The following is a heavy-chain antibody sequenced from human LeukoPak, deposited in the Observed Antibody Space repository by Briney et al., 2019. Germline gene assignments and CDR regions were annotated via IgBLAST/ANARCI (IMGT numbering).Heavy chain of an antibody. CDR2: IYYSGST. V-gene: IGHV4-39*01. Sequence: TSETLSLTCTVSGGSISSSSYYWGWIRQPPGKGLEWIGSIYYSGSTYYNPSLKSRVTISVDTSKNQFSLKLSSVTAADTAVYYCARQLGYCSSTSCYADKVDYWGQGTQVTVSS. CDR3: ARQLGYCSSTSCYADKVDY. D-gene: IGHD2-2*01. J-gene: IGHJ4*02. CDR1: GGSISSSSYY.